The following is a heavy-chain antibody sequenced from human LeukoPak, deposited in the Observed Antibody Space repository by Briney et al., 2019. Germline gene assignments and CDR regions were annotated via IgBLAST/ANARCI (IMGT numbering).Heavy chain of an antibody. CDR3: ARDGLLTIFGVGPFDY. D-gene: IGHD3-3*01. V-gene: IGHV1-69*05. CDR1: GGTFSSYA. CDR2: IIPIFGTA. J-gene: IGHJ4*02. Sequence: SVKVSCKASGGTFSSYAISWVRQAPGQGLGWMGRIIPIFGTANYAQKFQGRVTITTDESTSTAYMELSSLRSEDTAVYYCARDGLLTIFGVGPFDYRGQGTLVTVSS.